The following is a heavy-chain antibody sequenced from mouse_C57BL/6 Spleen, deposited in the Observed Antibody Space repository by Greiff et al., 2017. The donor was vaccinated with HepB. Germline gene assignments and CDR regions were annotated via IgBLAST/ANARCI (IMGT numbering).Heavy chain of an antibody. CDR2: IRNKANGYTT. Sequence: EVKVEESGGGLVQPGGSLSLSCAASGSTFTDYYMSWVRQPPGKALEWLGFIRNKANGYTTEYSASVKGRFTISRDNSQSILYLQMNALRAEDSATYYCARYKGYFDVWGTGTTVTVSS. CDR3: ARYKGYFDV. V-gene: IGHV7-3*01. CDR1: GSTFTDYY. J-gene: IGHJ1*03.